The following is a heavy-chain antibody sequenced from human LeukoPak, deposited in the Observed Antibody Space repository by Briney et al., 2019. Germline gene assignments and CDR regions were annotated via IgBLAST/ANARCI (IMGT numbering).Heavy chain of an antibody. CDR1: GFTFSSYW. D-gene: IGHD6-13*01. Sequence: QSGGSLRLSCAASGFTFSSYWMHWVRHAPGKGLVWVSRISPDGSSTTYADSAKGRFTISRDNAKDTLYLQMNSLRAEDTGVYYCAGHHQAYSRTYWGQGTLVTVSS. J-gene: IGHJ4*02. CDR3: AGHHQAYSRTY. CDR2: ISPDGSST. V-gene: IGHV3-74*01.